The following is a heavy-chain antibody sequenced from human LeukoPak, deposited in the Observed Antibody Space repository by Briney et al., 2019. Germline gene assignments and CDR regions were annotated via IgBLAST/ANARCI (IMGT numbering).Heavy chain of an antibody. CDR3: ARVSGAAAADY. CDR2: INHSGSP. Sequence: PSGTLSLTCAVSGGSFSGYYWSWVRQPPGEGLEWIGEINHSGSPNYNPSLKSRVTISVDPSKSQFSLKLSSGTAADTAVYYCARVSGAAAADYWGQGTLVTVSS. CDR1: GGSFSGYY. V-gene: IGHV4-34*01. D-gene: IGHD6-13*01. J-gene: IGHJ4*02.